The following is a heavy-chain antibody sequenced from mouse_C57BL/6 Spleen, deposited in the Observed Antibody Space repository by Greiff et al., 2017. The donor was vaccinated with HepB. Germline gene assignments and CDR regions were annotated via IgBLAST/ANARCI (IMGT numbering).Heavy chain of an antibody. CDR2: IDPANGNT. CDR3: ASYYGSSYSYWYFDV. CDR1: GFNIKNTY. Sequence: EVKLQESVAELVRPGASVKLSCTASGFNIKNTYMHWVKQRPEQGLEWIGRIDPANGNTKYAPKFQGKATITADTSSNTAYLQLSSLTSEDTAIYYCASYYGSSYSYWYFDVWGTGTTVTVSS. D-gene: IGHD1-1*01. J-gene: IGHJ1*03. V-gene: IGHV14-3*01.